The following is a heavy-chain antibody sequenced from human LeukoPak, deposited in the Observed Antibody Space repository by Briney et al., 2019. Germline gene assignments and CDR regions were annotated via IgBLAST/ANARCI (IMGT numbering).Heavy chain of an antibody. Sequence: GGSLRLSCAASGFTFDDYAMHWVRQAPGKGLEWVSGISWGGGDIGYADSVKGRFTVSRDNANNSLYLQMSSLRPDDMALYYCARKAGSAYSDYYFDLWGRGTLVTVSS. V-gene: IGHV3-9*03. CDR1: GFTFDDYA. CDR3: ARKAGSAYSDYYFDL. J-gene: IGHJ2*01. D-gene: IGHD3-3*01. CDR2: ISWGGGDI.